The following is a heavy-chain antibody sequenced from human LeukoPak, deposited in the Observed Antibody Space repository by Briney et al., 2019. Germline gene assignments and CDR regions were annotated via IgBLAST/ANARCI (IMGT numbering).Heavy chain of an antibody. Sequence: PGGSLRLSCAASGFTFSSYSMNWVRQAPGKGLEWVSYISSSSSTIYYADSVKGRFTISRDDAKNSLYLQMNSLRAEDTAVYYCARTRREVSYGSGSYYLDYWGQGTLVTVSS. CDR3: ARTRREVSYGSGSYYLDY. J-gene: IGHJ4*02. CDR2: ISSSSSTI. V-gene: IGHV3-48*04. D-gene: IGHD3-10*01. CDR1: GFTFSSYS.